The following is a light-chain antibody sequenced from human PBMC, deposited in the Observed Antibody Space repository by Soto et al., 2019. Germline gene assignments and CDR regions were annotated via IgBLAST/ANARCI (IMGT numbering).Light chain of an antibody. CDR1: QSVSSY. CDR3: QQRSNWYT. Sequence: EIVLTQSPATLSLSPGERATLSCRASQSVSSYLAWYQQKPGQAPRLLIYDASNRATGIPARFSGSGSGTDFTLTISRLEPEDFAVYYCQQRSNWYTVGQGTKLEIK. V-gene: IGKV3-11*01. CDR2: DAS. J-gene: IGKJ2*01.